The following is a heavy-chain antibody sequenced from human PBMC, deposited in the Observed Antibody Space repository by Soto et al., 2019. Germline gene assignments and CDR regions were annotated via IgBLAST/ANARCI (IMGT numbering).Heavy chain of an antibody. Sequence: GGSLRLSCAASGFTFSGSAMHWVRQASGKGLEWVGRIRSKANSYATAYAASVKGRFTISRDDSKNTAYLQMNSLKTEDTAVYYCTGAPPNYYDSSGYLDYWGQGTLVTVS. J-gene: IGHJ4*02. D-gene: IGHD3-22*01. CDR3: TGAPPNYYDSSGYLDY. CDR2: IRSKANSYAT. V-gene: IGHV3-73*01. CDR1: GFTFSGSA.